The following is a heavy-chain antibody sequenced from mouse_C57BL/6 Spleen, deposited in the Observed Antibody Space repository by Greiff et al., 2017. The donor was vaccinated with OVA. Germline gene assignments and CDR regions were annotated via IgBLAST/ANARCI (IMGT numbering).Heavy chain of an antibody. V-gene: IGHV1-81*01. CDR2: IYPRSGNT. J-gene: IGHJ2*01. Sequence: QVQLQQSGAELARPGASVKLSCKASGYTFTSYGISWVKQRTGQGLEWIGEIYPRSGNTYYNEKFKGKATLTADKSSSTAYMELRSLTSEDSAVYFCARGRDWEVYFDYWGQGTTLTVSS. D-gene: IGHD4-1*01. CDR3: ARGRDWEVYFDY. CDR1: GYTFTSYG.